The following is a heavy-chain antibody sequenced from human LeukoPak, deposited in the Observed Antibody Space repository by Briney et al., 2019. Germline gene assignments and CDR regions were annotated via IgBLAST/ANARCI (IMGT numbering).Heavy chain of an antibody. Sequence: PSETLSLTCAVYGGSFSGYYWSWIRHPPGKGLEWIGEINHSGSTNYNPSLKSRVTISVDTSKNQFSLKLSSVAAADTAVYYCARESGGYGSGSYYYYYYMDVWGKGTTVTVSS. J-gene: IGHJ6*03. D-gene: IGHD3-10*01. CDR3: ARESGGYGSGSYYYYYYMDV. CDR1: GGSFSGYY. V-gene: IGHV4-34*01. CDR2: INHSGST.